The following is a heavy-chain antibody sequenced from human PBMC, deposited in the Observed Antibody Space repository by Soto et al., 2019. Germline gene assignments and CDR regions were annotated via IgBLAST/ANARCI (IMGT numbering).Heavy chain of an antibody. CDR2: VYYTGTT. CDR3: ARLGGYYQALDH. V-gene: IGHV4-59*08. J-gene: IGHJ4*02. Sequence: SETLSLPCTVVWGSISPHYGPWVLRPPGKGLEWVGYVYYTGTTMYNPSLKSRLTISVDRSKNQVSLNLTSVTAADTAVYFCARLGGYYQALDHWSQGTLVTAPQ. CDR1: WGSISPHY. D-gene: IGHD3-3*01.